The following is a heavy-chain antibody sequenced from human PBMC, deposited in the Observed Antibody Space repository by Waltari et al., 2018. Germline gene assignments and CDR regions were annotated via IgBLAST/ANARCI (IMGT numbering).Heavy chain of an antibody. CDR3: AKGPRYSSSWVGSD. D-gene: IGHD6-13*01. J-gene: IGHJ4*02. CDR1: GFTFSRYA. V-gene: IGHV3-23*01. CDR2: ISGSGGST. Sequence: EVQLLESGGGLVQPGGSLRLSCAASGFTFSRYAMSWVRQAPGKGLEWVSAISGSGGSTYYADSVNGRFTISRDNSKNTLYLQMNSLRAEDTAVYYCAKGPRYSSSWVGSDWGQGTLVTVSS.